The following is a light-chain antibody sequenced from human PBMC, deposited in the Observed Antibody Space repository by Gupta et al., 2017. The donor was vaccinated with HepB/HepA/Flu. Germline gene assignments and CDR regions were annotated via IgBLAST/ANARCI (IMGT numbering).Light chain of an antibody. Sequence: IQMTQSPSSLSASVGDRVAITCRASQRISTYLNWYQQKPGKAPKLLIYAASSVQSGVPSRFSGSGSGTDFTLTISRLQPEDFARYYCRNGVKTPPTFGHGTXVD. V-gene: IGKV1-39*01. J-gene: IGKJ3*01. CDR3: RNGVKTPPT. CDR1: QRISTY. CDR2: AAS.